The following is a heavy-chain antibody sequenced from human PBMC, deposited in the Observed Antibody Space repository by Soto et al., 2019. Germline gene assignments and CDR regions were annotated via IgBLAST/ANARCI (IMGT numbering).Heavy chain of an antibody. V-gene: IGHV3-64*01. CDR2: ISSNGGTT. Sequence: EVQLAESGGGMVQPGGSLRLSCVASGFTFSSYDMHWVRQAPGKGLEYVSSISSNGGTTYYGNSVKGRFTISRDNSKNTLYLQMGSLRAEDIAVYYCVRRVSGNYDYWGQGTLVTVS. CDR3: VRRVSGNYDY. J-gene: IGHJ4*02. CDR1: GFTFSSYD. D-gene: IGHD1-7*01.